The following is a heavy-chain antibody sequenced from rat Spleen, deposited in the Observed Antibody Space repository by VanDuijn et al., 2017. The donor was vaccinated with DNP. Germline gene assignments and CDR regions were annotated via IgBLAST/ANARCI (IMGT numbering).Heavy chain of an antibody. Sequence: EVQLVESGGELVQPGDSLKLSCAASGFTFSDFAMAWVRQSPKIGLEWVATLIYDGFPTYYRDSVKGRFTISRDNAKSTLYLHMDSLTSEDTATYYCARPDYWGQGVMVTVSS. CDR1: GFTFSDFA. CDR2: LIYDGFPT. CDR3: ARPDY. V-gene: IGHV5-17*01. J-gene: IGHJ2*01.